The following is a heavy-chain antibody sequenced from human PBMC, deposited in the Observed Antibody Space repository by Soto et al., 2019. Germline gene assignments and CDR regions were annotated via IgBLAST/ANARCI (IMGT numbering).Heavy chain of an antibody. CDR3: ARQGTYYGSGPNWFDP. J-gene: IGHJ5*01. CDR2: IYYSGST. CDR1: GGSISSSSYY. D-gene: IGHD3-10*01. Sequence: SETLSLTCTVSGGSISSSSYYWGWIRQPPGKGLEWIGSIYYSGSTYYNPSLKSRVTISVDTSKNQFSLKLSSVTAADTAVYYCARQGTYYGSGPNWFDPWGQGTTVTVSS. V-gene: IGHV4-39*01.